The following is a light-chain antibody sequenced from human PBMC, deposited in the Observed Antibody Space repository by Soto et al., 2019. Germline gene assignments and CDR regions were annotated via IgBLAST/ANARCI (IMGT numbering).Light chain of an antibody. J-gene: IGLJ1*01. CDR1: SSDVGGYTY. Sequence: QSALTQPRSVSGSPGQSVTISCTGTSSDVGGYTYVSWYQQHQGKPPKLMIYDVSKRPSGVPDRFSGSKSGNTASLTISGLQAEDEADYYCCSYAGSYTPLYVFGTGTKLTVL. V-gene: IGLV2-11*01. CDR3: CSYAGSYTPLYV. CDR2: DVS.